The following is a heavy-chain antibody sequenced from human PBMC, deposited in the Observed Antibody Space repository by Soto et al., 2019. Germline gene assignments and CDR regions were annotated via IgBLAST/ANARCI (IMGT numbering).Heavy chain of an antibody. J-gene: IGHJ4*02. CDR1: GGSISSGGYS. V-gene: IGHV4-30-2*01. Sequence: PSETLSLTCAVSGGSISSGGYSWSWIRQPPGKGLEWIGYIYHSGSTYYNPSLKSRVTISVDRSKNQFSLKLSSVTAADTAVYYCARDGDGYNHWGQGTLVTVSS. CDR3: ARDGDGYNH. CDR2: IYHSGST. D-gene: IGHD5-12*01.